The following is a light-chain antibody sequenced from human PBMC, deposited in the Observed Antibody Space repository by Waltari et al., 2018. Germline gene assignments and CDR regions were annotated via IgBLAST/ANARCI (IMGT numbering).Light chain of an antibody. CDR3: SSYTSSSTLV. V-gene: IGLV2-14*01. CDR2: DVS. J-gene: IGLJ2*01. CDR1: SSDVGGYNY. Sequence: QSALTQPASVSESPGQSITISCTGTSSDVGGYNYVPWYQQHPGKAPKLMIYDVSNRPSGVSNRFSGSKSGNTASLTISGLQAEDEADYYCSSYTSSSTLVFGGGTKLTVL.